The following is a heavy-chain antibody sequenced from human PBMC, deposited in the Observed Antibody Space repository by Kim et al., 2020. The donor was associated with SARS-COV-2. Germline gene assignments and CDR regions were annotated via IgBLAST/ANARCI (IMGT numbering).Heavy chain of an antibody. V-gene: IGHV1-18*04. D-gene: IGHD3-9*01. CDR1: GYTFTSYG. CDR2: ISAYNGNT. Sequence: ASVKVSCKASGYTFTSYGISWVRQAPGQGLEWMGWISAYNGNTNYAQKLQGRVTMTTDTSTSTAYMELRSLRSDDTAVYYCARAGYYDILTGYSALYYYYYGMDVWGQGTTVTVSS. CDR3: ARAGYYDILTGYSALYYYYYGMDV. J-gene: IGHJ6*02.